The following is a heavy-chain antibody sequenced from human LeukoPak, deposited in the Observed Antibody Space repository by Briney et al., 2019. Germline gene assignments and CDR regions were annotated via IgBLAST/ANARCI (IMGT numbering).Heavy chain of an antibody. D-gene: IGHD4-17*01. CDR3: ARGTTVTRIYDY. CDR1: GFTFSNYY. Sequence: PGGSLRLSCAASGFTFSNYYMSWIRQAPGKGLEWGSYISSSGVTIYYADSVKGRFTISRDNAKNSLYLQMSSLRAEDTAVYYCARGTTVTRIYDYWGQGTLVTVSS. CDR2: ISSSGVTI. V-gene: IGHV3-11*04. J-gene: IGHJ4*02.